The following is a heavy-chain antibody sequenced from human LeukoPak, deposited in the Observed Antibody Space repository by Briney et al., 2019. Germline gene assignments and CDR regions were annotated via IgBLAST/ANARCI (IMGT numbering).Heavy chain of an antibody. CDR2: VYGGDEI. Sequence: GGSLRLSCVASGFTFNIYDMSWVRHAPGEGLEWVSFVYGGDEIHYADSVKGRFTGSRDHAKNTVYLEMNSLTVEDTAIYFCAKDATRTNRLGAHFDSWGQETLVSVST. V-gene: IGHV3-23*03. J-gene: IGHJ4*02. CDR3: AKDATRTNRLGAHFDS. D-gene: IGHD3-16*01. CDR1: GFTFNIYD.